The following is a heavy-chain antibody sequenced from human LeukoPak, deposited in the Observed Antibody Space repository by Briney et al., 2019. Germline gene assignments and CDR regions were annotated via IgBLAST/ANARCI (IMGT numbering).Heavy chain of an antibody. J-gene: IGHJ4*02. CDR1: GYTFTTYN. V-gene: IGHV1-18*01. Sequence: ALVKVSCKASGYTFTTYNINWVRQAPGQGLEWMGWISGYNGNTNYAQKLQGRVTMTTDTSTSTAYMELRSLRSDDTAVYYCAREPYYDTSFDYWGQGTLVTVSS. CDR3: AREPYYDTSFDY. D-gene: IGHD3-22*01. CDR2: ISGYNGNT.